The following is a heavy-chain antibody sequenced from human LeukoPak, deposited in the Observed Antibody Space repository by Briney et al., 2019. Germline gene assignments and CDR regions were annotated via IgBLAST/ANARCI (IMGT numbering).Heavy chain of an antibody. CDR2: MNYSGRT. Sequence: SETLSLTCAVYGGSFSGYYWSWIRQPPGKGLEWIGEMNYSGRTNNNPSLKSRVTISVDTSKNQFSLKLSSVTAADTAVYYCARVSYSSSPYDAFDIWGQGTMVTVSS. V-gene: IGHV4-34*01. J-gene: IGHJ3*02. CDR1: GGSFSGYY. CDR3: ARVSYSSSPYDAFDI. D-gene: IGHD6-13*01.